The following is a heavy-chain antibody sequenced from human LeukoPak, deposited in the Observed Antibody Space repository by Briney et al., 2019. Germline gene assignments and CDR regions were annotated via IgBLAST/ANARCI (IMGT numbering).Heavy chain of an antibody. CDR3: ARDFYYDSSGYYYGY. Sequence: GGSLRLSCAASGFTFSSYWMSWVRQAPGKGLEWVANIKQDGSEKYYVDSVKGRFTISRDNAKNSLYLQMNSLRAEDTAVYHCARDFYYDSSGYYYGYWGQGTLVTVSS. CDR1: GFTFSSYW. CDR2: IKQDGSEK. V-gene: IGHV3-7*01. J-gene: IGHJ4*02. D-gene: IGHD3-22*01.